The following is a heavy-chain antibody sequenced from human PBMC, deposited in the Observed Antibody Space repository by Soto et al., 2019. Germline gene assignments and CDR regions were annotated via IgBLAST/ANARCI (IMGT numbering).Heavy chain of an antibody. V-gene: IGHV4-34*01. J-gene: IGHJ4*02. CDR2: ISESGST. CDR3: ARGSGIVDTPGEMEDVNYDF. Sequence: PSETLSLTCAVYGQSFSGHSWAWMRQPPGKGLECIGEISESGSTYYSPSLKSRVTISTDTSKNQFSLKLNSVTAADTAAYFCARGSGIVDTPGEMEDVNYDFWGQGTLVTDSS. CDR1: GQSFSGHS. D-gene: IGHD5-18*01.